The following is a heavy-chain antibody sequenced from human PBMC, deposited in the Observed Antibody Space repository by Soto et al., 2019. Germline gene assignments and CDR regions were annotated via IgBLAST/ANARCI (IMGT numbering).Heavy chain of an antibody. CDR2: ISWNSSTI. CDR1: GFTFGNYA. J-gene: IGHJ4*02. V-gene: IGHV3-9*01. CDR3: AKDTGPN. Sequence: GGSLRLSCAASGFTFGNYAMHWVRQAPGKGLEWVSGISWNSSTIAYADSVKGRFTISRDNAKNSLYLQMNSLRAEDTAFYYCAKDTGPNWGQGTLVTVSS.